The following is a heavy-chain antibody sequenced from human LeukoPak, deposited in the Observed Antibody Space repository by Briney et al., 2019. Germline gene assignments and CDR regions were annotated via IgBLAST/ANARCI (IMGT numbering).Heavy chain of an antibody. Sequence: GGSLRLSCAASGFTFSSYEMNWVRQAPGKGLEWLSYISSSGTTMKYADSVKGRFTISRDNAKNSLYLQVNSLRAEDTAVYYCARIMITVTTSDYWGQGTLVTVSS. D-gene: IGHD4-17*01. CDR2: ISSSGTTM. V-gene: IGHV3-48*03. CDR3: ARIMITVTTSDY. J-gene: IGHJ4*02. CDR1: GFTFSSYE.